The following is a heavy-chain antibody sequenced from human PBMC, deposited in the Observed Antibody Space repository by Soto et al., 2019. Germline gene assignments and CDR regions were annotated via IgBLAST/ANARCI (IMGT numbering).Heavy chain of an antibody. CDR1: GGSISSYY. Sequence: SETLSLTCTVSGGSISSYYWSWIRQPPGKGLEWIGYIYYSGSTNYNPSLKSRVTISVDTSKNQFSLKLSSVTAADTAVYYCACFPPRGLEVFDYWGQGTLVTVSS. D-gene: IGHD2-8*01. V-gene: IGHV4-59*01. CDR3: ACFPPRGLEVFDY. J-gene: IGHJ4*02. CDR2: IYYSGST.